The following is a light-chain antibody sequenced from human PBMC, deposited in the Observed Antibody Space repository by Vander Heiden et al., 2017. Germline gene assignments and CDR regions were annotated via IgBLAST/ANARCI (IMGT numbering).Light chain of an antibody. V-gene: IGLV1-47*01. CDR1: SSNIGSNY. CDR2: RNN. J-gene: IGLJ2*01. CDR3: AAWDDSLSGHVV. Sequence: GQRVTIPCSGSSSNIGSNYVYWYQQLPGTAPKLLIYRNNQRPSGVPDRFSGSKSGTSASLAISGLRSEDEADYYCAAWDDSLSGHVVFGGGTKLTVL.